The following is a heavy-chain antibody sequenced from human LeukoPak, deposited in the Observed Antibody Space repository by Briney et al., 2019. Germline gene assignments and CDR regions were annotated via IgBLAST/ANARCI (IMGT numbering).Heavy chain of an antibody. J-gene: IGHJ4*02. CDR2: IYYRGST. Sequence: SETPSLICTVSGGSISSYYWSWIRPPPGKGLEWIGYIYYRGSTNYNPSPKSRVTISVDSSKNQFSLKLSSVTAAETAVYYCAREPRIYDSSGYYYDRSGFDYWGQGTLVTVSS. D-gene: IGHD3-22*01. CDR1: GGSISSYY. CDR3: AREPRIYDSSGYYYDRSGFDY. V-gene: IGHV4-59*01.